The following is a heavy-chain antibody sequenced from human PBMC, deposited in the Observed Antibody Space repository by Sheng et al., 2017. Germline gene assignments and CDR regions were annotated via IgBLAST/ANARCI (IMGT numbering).Heavy chain of an antibody. V-gene: IGHV1-8*03. CDR1: GYTFTNYD. CDR2: FNPNTGNT. Sequence: QVQLVQSGAEVKKPGASVKVSCKASGYTFTNYDINWVRQATAQGLEWMGWFNPNTGNTGYAQKFQGRVTITGNTSVSTAYMELRSLTSEDTAMYYCAKELHRGDAFDIWDQG. J-gene: IGHJ3*02. D-gene: IGHD1-7*01. CDR3: AKELHRGDAFDI.